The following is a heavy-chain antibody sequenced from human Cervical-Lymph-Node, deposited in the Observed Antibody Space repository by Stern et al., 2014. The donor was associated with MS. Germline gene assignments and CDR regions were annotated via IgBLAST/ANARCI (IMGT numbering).Heavy chain of an antibody. Sequence: QVQLVESGGDLVKPGGSLRLSWAVSGFTLSDYYMNWVRQAPGQGLEWLSYISTSGATIDYADSVKGRFSISRDNAKNAVYLQMSSLRVEDTAVYYCAATYDYLWGRRDFEYWGQGALVTVSS. V-gene: IGHV3-11*01. CDR2: ISTSGATI. J-gene: IGHJ4*02. CDR3: AATYDYLWGRRDFEY. CDR1: GFTLSDYY. D-gene: IGHD3-16*01.